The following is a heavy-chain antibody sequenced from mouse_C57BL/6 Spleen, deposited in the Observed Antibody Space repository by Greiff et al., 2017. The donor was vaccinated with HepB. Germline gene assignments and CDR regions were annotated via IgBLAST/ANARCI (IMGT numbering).Heavy chain of an antibody. D-gene: IGHD1-1*01. J-gene: IGHJ3*01. CDR1: GYSITSGYY. CDR2: ISYDGSN. V-gene: IGHV3-6*01. CDR3: ARDLGSSVFAY. Sequence: EVKLLESGPGLVKPSQSLSLTCSVTGYSITSGYYWNWIRQFPGNKLEWMGYISYDGSNNYNPSLKNRISITRDTSKNQFFLKLNSVTTEDTATYYCARDLGSSVFAYWGQGTLVTVSA.